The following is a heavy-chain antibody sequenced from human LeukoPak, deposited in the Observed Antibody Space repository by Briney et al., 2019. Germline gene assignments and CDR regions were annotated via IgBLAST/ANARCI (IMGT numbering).Heavy chain of an antibody. D-gene: IGHD2-2*02. V-gene: IGHV3-33*01. Sequence: GGSLRLSCAASGFTFSSYGMHWVRQAPGKGLEWVAVIWYDGSNKYYADSVKGRFTISRDNSKNTLYLQMSSLRAEDTAVYYCARDALDIVVVPAAIWAPHHDAFDIWGQGQWSPSLQ. CDR2: IWYDGSNK. J-gene: IGHJ3*02. CDR3: ARDALDIVVVPAAIWAPHHDAFDI. CDR1: GFTFSSYG.